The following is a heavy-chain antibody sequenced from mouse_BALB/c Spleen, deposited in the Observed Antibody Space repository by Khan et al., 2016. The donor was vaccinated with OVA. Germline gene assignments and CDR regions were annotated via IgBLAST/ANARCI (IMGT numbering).Heavy chain of an antibody. J-gene: IGHJ3*01. V-gene: IGHV5-6*01. CDR1: GFTFSTYG. Sequence: EVQRVESGGDLVKPGGSLKLSCAASGFTFSTYGMSFRQTPDKRLEWVATISSGGSYTYYPDNVKGRFTISRDNAKNTLYLQMSSLKSEDTAMYYCARLAYYYNSEGFAYWGQGTLVTVSA. CDR3: ARLAYYYNSEGFAY. CDR2: ISSGGSYT. D-gene: IGHD1-1*01.